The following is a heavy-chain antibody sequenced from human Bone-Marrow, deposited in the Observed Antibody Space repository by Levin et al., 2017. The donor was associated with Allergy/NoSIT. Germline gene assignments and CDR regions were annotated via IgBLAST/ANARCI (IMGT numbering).Heavy chain of an antibody. V-gene: IGHV1-69*13. CDR2: IVPYLRTP. J-gene: IGHJ4*02. D-gene: IGHD3-22*01. CDR3: ARVSGPYDASGSFDY. Sequence: AASVKVSCKASGGLFTSNSISWLRQAPGQRLEWMGGIVPYLRTPNYAQKFQDRVTITADESTRAGYMELSSLRAEDTAVYYCARVSGPYDASGSFDYWGQGTLVTVSS. CDR1: GGLFTSNS.